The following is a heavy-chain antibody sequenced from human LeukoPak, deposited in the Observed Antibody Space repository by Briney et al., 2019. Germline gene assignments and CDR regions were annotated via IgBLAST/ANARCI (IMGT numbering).Heavy chain of an antibody. Sequence: SQTLSLTCTVSGDSISSGDYYWSWIRQPAGKGLEWIGRISSSGSTNYNPSLKSRVTISVDTSKNQFSLNLKSVTPEDTAVYYCARNLIPEQLVLNFWGQGTLVTVSS. CDR1: GDSISSGDYY. D-gene: IGHD6-13*01. J-gene: IGHJ4*02. CDR3: ARNLIPEQLVLNF. CDR2: ISSSGST. V-gene: IGHV4-61*02.